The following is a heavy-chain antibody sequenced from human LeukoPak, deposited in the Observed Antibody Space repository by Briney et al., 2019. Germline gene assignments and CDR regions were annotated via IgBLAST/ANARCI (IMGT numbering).Heavy chain of an antibody. CDR1: GFTFSSYA. CDR2: ISSDGGST. J-gene: IGHJ6*04. CDR3: GKDKTENSSGRYGRDV. D-gene: IGHD6-19*01. V-gene: IGHV3-64D*06. Sequence: GGSLRLSCSASGFTFSSYAMHWVRQAPGKGLEYVSAISSDGGSTYYADSVKGRFTISRDNAQNTLYLQMSSLRAEDTAVYCCGKDKTENSSGRYGRDVWGKGTTVTVSS.